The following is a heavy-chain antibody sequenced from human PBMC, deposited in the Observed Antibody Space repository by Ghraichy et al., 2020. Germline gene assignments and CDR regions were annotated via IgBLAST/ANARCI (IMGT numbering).Heavy chain of an antibody. V-gene: IGHV4-39*01. Sequence: SETLSLTCTVSGDSIGSGSYFWGWIRQPPGKGLEWIGSIYHGGGTQHNPSLKSRVTISVETSKNQFSLKLSSVTAADTAVYYCARRARTYFDYWGPGTLVTVSS. CDR2: IYHGGGT. J-gene: IGHJ4*02. CDR3: ARRARTYFDY. CDR1: GDSIGSGSYF.